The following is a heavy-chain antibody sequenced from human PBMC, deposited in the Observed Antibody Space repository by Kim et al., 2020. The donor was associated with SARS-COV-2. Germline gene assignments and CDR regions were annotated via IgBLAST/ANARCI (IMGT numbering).Heavy chain of an antibody. Sequence: GGSLRLSCAASGFTFSSYGMHWVRQAPGKGLEWVAVIWYDGSNKYYIDSVKGRFTISRDNSKNTLYLQMNSLRVADTAVYFCAKDLPPYSSGWSTPDYWGQGTLVTVSS. CDR3: AKDLPPYSSGWSTPDY. J-gene: IGHJ4*02. CDR1: GFTFSSYG. CDR2: IWYDGSNK. V-gene: IGHV3-33*06. D-gene: IGHD6-19*01.